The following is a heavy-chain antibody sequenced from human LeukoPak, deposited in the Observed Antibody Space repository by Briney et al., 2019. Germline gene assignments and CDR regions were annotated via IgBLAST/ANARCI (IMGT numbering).Heavy chain of an antibody. CDR2: INHSGST. J-gene: IGHJ6*03. V-gene: IGHV4-34*01. D-gene: IGHD3-3*01. CDR3: ARAPKYDFWSGYFESNCYYYMDV. Sequence: TSETLSLTCAVYGGSFSGYYWSWIRQAPGKGLEWIGEINHSGSTNYNASLKSRVTISVDTSKNQFSLKLSSVTAADTAVYYCARAPKYDFWSGYFESNCYYYMDVWGKGTTVTVSS. CDR1: GGSFSGYY.